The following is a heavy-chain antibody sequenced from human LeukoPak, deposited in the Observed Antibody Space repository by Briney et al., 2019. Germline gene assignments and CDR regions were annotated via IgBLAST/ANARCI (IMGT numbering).Heavy chain of an antibody. Sequence: SETLSLTCAVYGGSFSGYYWSWIRQPPGKGLEWIGEINHSGSTNYNPSLKSRVTISVDTSKNQFSLKLSSVTAADTAVYYCARVRGADYYYYSGMDVWGQGTTVTVSS. J-gene: IGHJ6*02. D-gene: IGHD3-10*01. CDR3: ARVRGADYYYYSGMDV. CDR2: INHSGST. V-gene: IGHV4-34*01. CDR1: GGSFSGYY.